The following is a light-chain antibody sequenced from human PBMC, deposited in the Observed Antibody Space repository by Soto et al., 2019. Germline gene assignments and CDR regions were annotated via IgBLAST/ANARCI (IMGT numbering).Light chain of an antibody. J-gene: IGLJ2*01. CDR2: EVS. CDR3: SSYTSSSTL. CDR1: SSDVGGYNY. Sequence: QSALTQPASVSGSPGQSITISCTGTSSDVGGYNYVSWYQQHPGKAPKPMIYEVSNRPSGVSNRFSGSKSGNTASLTISGLQAEDEADYYCSSYTSSSTLVGGGTKLTVL. V-gene: IGLV2-14*01.